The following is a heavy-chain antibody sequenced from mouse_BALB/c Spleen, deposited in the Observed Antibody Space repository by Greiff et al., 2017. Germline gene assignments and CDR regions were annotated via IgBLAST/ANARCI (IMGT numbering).Heavy chain of an antibody. CDR3: VFYGNEGFAY. CDR2: IDPANGNT. D-gene: IGHD2-1*01. J-gene: IGHJ3*01. Sequence: VQLKESGAELVKPGASVKLSCTASGFNIKDTYMHWVKQRPEQGLEWIGRIDPANGNTKYDPKFQGKATITADTSSNTAYLQLSSLTSEDTAVYYCVFYGNEGFAYWGQGTLVTVSA. V-gene: IGHV14-3*02. CDR1: GFNIKDTY.